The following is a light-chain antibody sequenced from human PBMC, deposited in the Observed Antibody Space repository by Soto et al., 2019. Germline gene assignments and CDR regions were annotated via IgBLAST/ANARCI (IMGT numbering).Light chain of an antibody. J-gene: IGKJ1*01. Sequence: EIVLTQSPGTLSLSPGDRATLSCRASQSVSSNFLAWYQQKPGQAPRLLIYGASIRATGIPDRFSGSGSGTDFALTIRRLEPEDFAMYFCRQYGSSPRTFGQGTKVEIK. CDR1: QSVSSNF. CDR2: GAS. CDR3: RQYGSSPRT. V-gene: IGKV3-20*01.